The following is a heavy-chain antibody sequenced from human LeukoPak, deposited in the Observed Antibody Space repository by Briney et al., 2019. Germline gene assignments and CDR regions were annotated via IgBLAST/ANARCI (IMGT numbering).Heavy chain of an antibody. CDR3: ARVDYGDHERLYYYMDV. V-gene: IGHV4-59*01. CDR2: IYYSGST. J-gene: IGHJ6*03. Sequence: SETLSLTCTVSGGSISSYYWSWIRQPPGKGLEWIGYIYYSGSTNYNPSLKSRVTISVDTSKNQFSLKLSSVTAADTAVYYCARVDYGDHERLYYYMDVWGKGTTVTVSS. D-gene: IGHD4-17*01. CDR1: GGSISSYY.